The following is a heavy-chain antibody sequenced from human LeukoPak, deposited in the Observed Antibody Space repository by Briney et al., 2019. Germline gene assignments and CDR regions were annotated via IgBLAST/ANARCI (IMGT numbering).Heavy chain of an antibody. CDR1: GYTFTSYD. V-gene: IGHV1-8*03. J-gene: IGHJ4*02. CDR2: MNPNSGNT. CDR3: ARGGVVVAATGSDY. D-gene: IGHD2-15*01. Sequence: ASVKVSCKASGYTFTSYDINWVRQATGQGLEWMGWMNPNSGNTGYAQKFQGRVTITRNTSISTAYMELSSLRSEDTAVYYCARGGVVVAATGSDYWGQGTLVTVSS.